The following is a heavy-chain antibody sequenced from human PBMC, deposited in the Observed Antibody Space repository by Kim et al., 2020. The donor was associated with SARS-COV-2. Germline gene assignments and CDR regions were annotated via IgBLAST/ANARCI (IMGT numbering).Heavy chain of an antibody. D-gene: IGHD6-13*01. V-gene: IGHV4-34*01. CDR3: ARAGSSWGDDAFDN. Sequence: TPSLKSRVTISVDTTKNQFSLKLSSVTAADTAVYYCARAGSSWGDDAFDNWGQGTMVTVSS. J-gene: IGHJ3*02.